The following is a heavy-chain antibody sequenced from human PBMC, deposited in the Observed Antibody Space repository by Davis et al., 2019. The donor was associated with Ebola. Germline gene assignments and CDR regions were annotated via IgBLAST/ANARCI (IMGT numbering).Heavy chain of an antibody. Sequence: GESLKISCTGSGYSFTSYWIGWVRQMPGKGLEWMGIIYPGDSDTRYSPSFQGQVTISADKSISTAYLQWSSLKASDTAMYYCARRGHSSSWYVHYYGMDVWGQGTTVTVSS. CDR3: ARRGHSSSWYVHYYGMDV. D-gene: IGHD6-13*01. CDR2: IYPGDSDT. V-gene: IGHV5-51*01. CDR1: GYSFTSYW. J-gene: IGHJ6*02.